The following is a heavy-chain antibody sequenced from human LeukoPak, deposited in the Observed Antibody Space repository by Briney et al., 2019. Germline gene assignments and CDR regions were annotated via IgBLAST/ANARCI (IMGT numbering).Heavy chain of an antibody. CDR2: IDYSGRT. D-gene: IGHD1-1*01. Sequence: SETLSLTCTVSGDSIRNYYWNWIRQTPGKGLEWIGYIDYSGRTLYNPSFESRVTISRDTSKTQFSLKLSSVTAADTAVYYCARRKESSRWNGRDNWFDPWGQGTLVTVSS. V-gene: IGHV4-59*08. J-gene: IGHJ5*02. CDR1: GDSIRNYY. CDR3: ARRKESSRWNGRDNWFDP.